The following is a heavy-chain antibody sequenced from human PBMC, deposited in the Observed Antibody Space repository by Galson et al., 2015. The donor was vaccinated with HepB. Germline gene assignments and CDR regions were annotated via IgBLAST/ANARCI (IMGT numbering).Heavy chain of an antibody. J-gene: IGHJ6*02. D-gene: IGHD2-8*01. CDR1: GYTLTELS. CDR3: ATVSWVLYGMDV. Sequence: SVKVSCKVSGYTLTELSMHWVRRAPGKGLEWMGGFDPEDGETIYAQKFQGRVTMTEDTSTDTAYMELSSLRSEDTAVYYCATVSWVLYGMDVWGQGTTVTVSS. CDR2: FDPEDGET. V-gene: IGHV1-24*01.